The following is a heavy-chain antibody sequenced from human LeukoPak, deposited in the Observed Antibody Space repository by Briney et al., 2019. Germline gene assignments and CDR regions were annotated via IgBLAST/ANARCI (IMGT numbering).Heavy chain of an antibody. Sequence: GGSLRLSCTASGFTFSDYYMSWIRQAPGKGLEWVSYISSSGSTIYYADSVKGRFTISRDNAKNSLYLQMNSLRAEDTAVYYCAREEWFFGTAVEIYYDSSGYYYYWGQGTLVTVSS. CDR2: ISSSGSTI. J-gene: IGHJ4*02. CDR3: AREEWFFGTAVEIYYDSSGYYYY. D-gene: IGHD3-22*01. V-gene: IGHV3-11*01. CDR1: GFTFSDYY.